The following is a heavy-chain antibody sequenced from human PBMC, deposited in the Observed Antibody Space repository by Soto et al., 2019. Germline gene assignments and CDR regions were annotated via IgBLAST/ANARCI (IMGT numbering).Heavy chain of an antibody. J-gene: IGHJ4*02. CDR1: GFTFSSYN. CDR2: ISSSSTSI. Sequence: TGGSLRLSCAASGFTFSSYNMHWVRQAPGKGLEWVSYISSSSTSIYYADSVKGRFTISRDNAKNSLYLQMNSLRVEDTAVYYCATRLDYWGQGTLVTVSS. V-gene: IGHV3-48*01. CDR3: ATRLDY.